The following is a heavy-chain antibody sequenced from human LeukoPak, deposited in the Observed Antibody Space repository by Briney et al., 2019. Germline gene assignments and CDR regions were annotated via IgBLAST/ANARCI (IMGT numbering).Heavy chain of an antibody. D-gene: IGHD1-26*01. J-gene: IGHJ4*02. CDR3: AKKQIVGAAPFDY. Sequence: GGSLRLSCAASAFTFSTYAMNWVRQAPGKGLEWVSAISAGGSTFYADSAKGRFTISRDNSNNTLYLQMNSLRAEDTAVYYCAKKQIVGAAPFDYWGQGTLVTVSS. V-gene: IGHV3-23*01. CDR1: AFTFSTYA. CDR2: ISAGGST.